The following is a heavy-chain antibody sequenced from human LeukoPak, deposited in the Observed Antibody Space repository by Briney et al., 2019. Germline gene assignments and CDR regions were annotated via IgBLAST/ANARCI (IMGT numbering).Heavy chain of an antibody. V-gene: IGHV4-34*01. D-gene: IGHD3-10*01. CDR2: INHSGST. Sequence: SETPSLTCAVYGGSFSGYYWSWIRQPPGKGLEWIGEINHSGSTNYNPSLKSRVTISVDTSKNQFSLKLSSVTAADTAVYYCARGGGSGSYYRVRFDPWGQGTLVTVSS. CDR1: GGSFSGYY. CDR3: ARGGGSGSYYRVRFDP. J-gene: IGHJ5*02.